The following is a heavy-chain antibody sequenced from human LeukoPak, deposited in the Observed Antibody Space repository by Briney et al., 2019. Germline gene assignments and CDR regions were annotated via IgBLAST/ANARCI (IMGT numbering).Heavy chain of an antibody. J-gene: IGHJ4*02. CDR3: ARVPIVVVPAAIDY. CDR1: GYSISSGYY. D-gene: IGHD2-2*01. CDR2: IYHSGST. V-gene: IGHV4-38-2*02. Sequence: PSQTLSLTCTVSGYSISSGYYWGWIRQPPGKGLEWIGSIYHSGSTYYNPSLKSRVTISVDTSKNQFSLKLSSVTAADTAVYYCARVPIVVVPAAIDYWGQGTLVTVSS.